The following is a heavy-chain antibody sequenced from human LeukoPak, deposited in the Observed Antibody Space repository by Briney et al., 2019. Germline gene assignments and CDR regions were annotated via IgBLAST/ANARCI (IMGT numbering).Heavy chain of an antibody. J-gene: IGHJ5*02. CDR2: IYYSGSN. D-gene: IGHD3-9*01. CDR1: GGSISSGGYY. CDR3: ARHPYYDILTGYPQNWFDP. V-gene: IGHV4-31*03. Sequence: PSQTLSLTCTVSGGSISSGGYYWSWIRQQPGKGQEWIGYIYYSGSNYYNPSLKSRVTISVDTSKNQFSLKLSSVTAADTAVYYCARHPYYDILTGYPQNWFDPWGQGTLVTVSS.